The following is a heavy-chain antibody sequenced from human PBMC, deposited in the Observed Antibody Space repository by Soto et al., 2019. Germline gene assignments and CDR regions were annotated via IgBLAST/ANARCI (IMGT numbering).Heavy chain of an antibody. CDR1: GFTFSRYA. Sequence: QVQLVESGGGVVQPGRSLRLSCAASGFTFSRYAMHWVRQAPGKGLEWVAVISYDGSNKYYADSVKGRFTISRDNSKNTLYLHINSLRAEDTAVYYCARDLVPVGSTWDLFDYWGQGALVTVSS. CDR2: ISYDGSNK. CDR3: ARDLVPVGSTWDLFDY. V-gene: IGHV3-30-3*01. J-gene: IGHJ4*02. D-gene: IGHD6-13*01.